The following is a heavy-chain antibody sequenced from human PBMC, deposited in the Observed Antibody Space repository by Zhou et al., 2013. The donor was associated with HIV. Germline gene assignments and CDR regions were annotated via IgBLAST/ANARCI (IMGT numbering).Heavy chain of an antibody. CDR3: ARDTLGYSSSFDY. Sequence: QVQLVQSGAEVKKPGSSVKVSCKTSGAPFSSFAFNWMRQAPGQGLEWVGGIIPILGTPNYAQKFLGRVAISADEPSATVYLELSGLRSEDTAVYYCARDTLGYSSSFDYWGQGTLVTVSS. J-gene: IGHJ4*02. D-gene: IGHD6-6*01. V-gene: IGHV1-69*11. CDR2: IIPILGTP. CDR1: GAPFSSFA.